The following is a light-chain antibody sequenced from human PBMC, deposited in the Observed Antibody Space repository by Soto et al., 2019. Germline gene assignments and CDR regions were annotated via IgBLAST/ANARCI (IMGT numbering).Light chain of an antibody. CDR3: LQYNNWPRT. CDR1: QTVSSN. Sequence: EVLMTQSPATLSVSPGERATLSCRASQTVSSNLAWYQQKPGQAPRLLIYGASTRATGIPARFSGSGAGTQFTLTISSLQSEDFVVYYCLQYNNWPRTFGQGTRVDIK. J-gene: IGKJ1*01. CDR2: GAS. V-gene: IGKV3-15*01.